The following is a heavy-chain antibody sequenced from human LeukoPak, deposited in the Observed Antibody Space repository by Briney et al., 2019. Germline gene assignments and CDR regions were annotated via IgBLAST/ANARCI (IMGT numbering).Heavy chain of an antibody. V-gene: IGHV4-39*07. CDR2: IFHSGST. Sequence: SETLSLTCTVSGGSISSSVYYWGWIRQSPGTGLEWIGSIFHSGSTSYNPSLKSRVTISVDTSKNQFSLKLSSVTAADTAVYYCARDYGNFVVVPYFWFDPWGQGTLVTVSS. CDR3: ARDYGNFVVVPYFWFDP. CDR1: GGSISSSVYY. D-gene: IGHD2-2*01. J-gene: IGHJ5*02.